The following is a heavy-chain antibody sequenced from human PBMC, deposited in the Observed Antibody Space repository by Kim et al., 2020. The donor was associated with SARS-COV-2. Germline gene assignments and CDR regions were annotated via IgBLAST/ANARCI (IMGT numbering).Heavy chain of an antibody. D-gene: IGHD6-19*01. J-gene: IGHJ4*02. CDR1: GFTFSSYA. Sequence: GGSLRLSCSASGFTFSSYAMHWVRQAPGKGLEYVSAISSNGGSTYYADSVKGRFTISRDNSKNTLYLQMSSLRAEDTAVYYCVKDTYSSGWYGGTNFDYWGQGTLVTVSS. V-gene: IGHV3-64D*09. CDR3: VKDTYSSGWYGGTNFDY. CDR2: ISSNGGST.